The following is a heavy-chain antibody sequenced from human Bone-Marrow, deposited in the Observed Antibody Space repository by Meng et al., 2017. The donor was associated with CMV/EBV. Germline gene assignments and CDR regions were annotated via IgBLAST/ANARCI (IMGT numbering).Heavy chain of an antibody. CDR2: ISGGST. CDR1: GFTVSSNE. J-gene: IGHJ3*02. CDR3: ARSRSYYDFWSGSDAFDI. Sequence: GESLKISCAASGFTVSSNEMSWVRQAPGKGLEWVSSISGGSTYYADSRKGRFTISRDNAKNSLYLQMNSLRAEDTAVYYCARSRSYYDFWSGSDAFDIWGQGTMVTVSS. V-gene: IGHV3-38-3*01. D-gene: IGHD3-3*01.